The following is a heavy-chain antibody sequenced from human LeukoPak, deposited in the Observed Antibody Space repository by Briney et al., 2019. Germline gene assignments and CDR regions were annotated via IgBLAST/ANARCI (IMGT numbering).Heavy chain of an antibody. V-gene: IGHV4-59*12. CDR3: ARGGFCSGGSCYSARNWFDP. CDR2: INYSGST. D-gene: IGHD2-15*01. CDR1: GGSISDYY. Sequence: PSETLSLTCTVSGGSISDYYWSWIRQPPGRGLEWIGYINYSGSTNYNPSLKSRVTISVDTSKNQFSLKLSSVTAADTAVYYCARGGFCSGGSCYSARNWFDPWGQGTLVTVSS. J-gene: IGHJ5*02.